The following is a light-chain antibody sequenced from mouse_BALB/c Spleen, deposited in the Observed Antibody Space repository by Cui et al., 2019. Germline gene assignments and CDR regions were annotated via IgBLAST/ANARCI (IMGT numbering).Light chain of an antibody. V-gene: IGKV4-55*01. J-gene: IGKJ1*01. CDR1: SSVSY. CDR3: QQWSSYPRT. CDR2: DTS. Sequence: HIVLTQSPALMSASPGEKVTMTCSASSSVSYMYWYQQKPGSSPRLLIYDTSNLASGVPGRFSGSGSGTSYSLTISRMEAEDAATYYCQQWSSYPRTFGGGTKLEIK.